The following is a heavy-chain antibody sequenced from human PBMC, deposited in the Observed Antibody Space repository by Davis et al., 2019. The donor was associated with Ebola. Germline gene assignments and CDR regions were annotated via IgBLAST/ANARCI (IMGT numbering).Heavy chain of an antibody. CDR3: AKDNYDSSGYYYAGIDY. CDR2: IWYDGSNK. J-gene: IGHJ4*02. V-gene: IGHV3-30*02. CDR1: GFTFSSYG. Sequence: GESLKISCAASGFTFSSYGMHWVRQAPGKGLEWVAVIWYDGSNKYYADSVKGRFTISRDNSKNTLYLQMNSLRAEDTAVYYCAKDNYDSSGYYYAGIDYWGQGTLVTVSS. D-gene: IGHD3-22*01.